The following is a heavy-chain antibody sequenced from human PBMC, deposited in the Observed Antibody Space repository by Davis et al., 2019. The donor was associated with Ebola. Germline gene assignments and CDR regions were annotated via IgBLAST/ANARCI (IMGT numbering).Heavy chain of an antibody. CDR3: ARDFIQQQPNHPFDY. D-gene: IGHD6-13*01. CDR1: GFTFSSYW. V-gene: IGHV3-7*01. CDR2: IKQDGSEK. J-gene: IGHJ4*02. Sequence: PGGSLRLSCAASGFTFSSYWMSWVRQAPGKGLEWVANIKQDGSEKYYVDSVKGRFTISRDNAKNSLYLQMNSLRAEDTAVYYCARDFIQQQPNHPFDYWGQGTLVTVSS.